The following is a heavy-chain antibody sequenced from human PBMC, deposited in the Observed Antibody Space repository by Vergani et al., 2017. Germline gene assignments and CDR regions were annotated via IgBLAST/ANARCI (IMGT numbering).Heavy chain of an antibody. CDR1: GFTFSSYG. CDR3: AKDFHPMGVVVPAAKPRRSPHYYYGMDV. V-gene: IGHV3-30*18. D-gene: IGHD2-2*01. CDR2: ISYDGSNK. J-gene: IGHJ6*02. Sequence: QVQLVESGGGVVQPGRSLRLSCAASGFTFSSYGMHWVRQAPGKGLEWVAVISYDGSNKYYADSVKGRFTISRDNSKNTLYLQMNSLRAEDTAVYYCAKDFHPMGVVVPAAKPRRSPHYYYGMDVWGQGTTVTVSS.